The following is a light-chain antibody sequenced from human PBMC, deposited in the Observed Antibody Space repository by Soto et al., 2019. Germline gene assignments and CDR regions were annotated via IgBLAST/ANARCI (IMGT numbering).Light chain of an antibody. CDR2: DAS. CDR3: QQYNSYLYT. V-gene: IGKV1-5*01. Sequence: DIQMTQSPSTLSASVGDRVTITCRASQSISSWLAWYQQKPGKAPMLLIYDASSLESGVPSRLSGSGSGTEFTLTISRLQTDDFATYYCQQYNSYLYTFGQGTKLQIK. J-gene: IGKJ2*01. CDR1: QSISSW.